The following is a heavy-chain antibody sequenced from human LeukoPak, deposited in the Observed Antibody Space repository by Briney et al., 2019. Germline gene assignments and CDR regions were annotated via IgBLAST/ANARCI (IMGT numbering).Heavy chain of an antibody. Sequence: GGSLRLSCAASGFTFSSYSMNWVRQAPGKGLEWVAFIRYDGSNKYYADSVKGRFTISRDNSKNTLYLQMNSLRGEDTAVYYCAKNGVVVAAFYFDYWGQGTLVTVSS. CDR1: GFTFSSYS. CDR3: AKNGVVVAAFYFDY. CDR2: IRYDGSNK. J-gene: IGHJ4*02. V-gene: IGHV3-30*02. D-gene: IGHD2-15*01.